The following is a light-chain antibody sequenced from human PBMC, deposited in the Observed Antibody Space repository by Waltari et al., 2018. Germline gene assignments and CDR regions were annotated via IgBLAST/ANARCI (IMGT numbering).Light chain of an antibody. J-gene: IGKJ2*01. Sequence: EIGMAQSPASLSVSPGERAIFSCRASQSVTTNVAWYQQNPGHPPRLLIYGASTSATDIPARFSGSGSGTEFTLTITSPQSEDVGVYYCHQYNDGPPFNFGQGTKLEIK. CDR2: GAS. V-gene: IGKV3-15*01. CDR3: HQYNDGPPFN. CDR1: QSVTTN.